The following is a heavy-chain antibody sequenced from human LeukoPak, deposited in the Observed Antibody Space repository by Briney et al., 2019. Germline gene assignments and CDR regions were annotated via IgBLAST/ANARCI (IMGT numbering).Heavy chain of an antibody. D-gene: IGHD6-25*01. Sequence: GGSLRLSCAASGFSFSTYEMNWVRQAPGKGLEWISYISASGTLTHYADSVEGRFTISRDNAKNSLYLQMNSLRGEDTAVYYCARDGTPIYSSGWVYMDVWGKGTTVTVSS. CDR2: ISASGTLT. CDR1: GFSFSTYE. V-gene: IGHV3-48*03. CDR3: ARDGTPIYSSGWVYMDV. J-gene: IGHJ6*04.